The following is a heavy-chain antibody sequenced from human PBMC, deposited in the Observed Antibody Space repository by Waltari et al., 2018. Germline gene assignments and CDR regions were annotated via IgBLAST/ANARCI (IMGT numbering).Heavy chain of an antibody. J-gene: IGHJ4*02. CDR3: AIGVQGVDY. V-gene: IGHV4-38-2*01. CDR1: GYSISSGYY. D-gene: IGHD3-10*01. Sequence: QVQLQESGPGLVKPSETLSLTCAVSGYSISSGYYWGWIRQPPGKGLAWIGSIYHSGSTYYNPSLKSRVTISVDTSKNQFSLKLSSVTAADTAVYYCAIGVQGVDYWGQGTLVTVSS. CDR2: IYHSGST.